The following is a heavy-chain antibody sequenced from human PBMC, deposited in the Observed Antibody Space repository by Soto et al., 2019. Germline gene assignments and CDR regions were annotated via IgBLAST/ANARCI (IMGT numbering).Heavy chain of an antibody. Sequence: QVQLVQSGAEVKKPGASVKVSCQASGYAFSNNDISWVRQGTGQGLEWMGWMNPNSGNGGYAQKFQGRVTMTRDISTSTAYMELSSLTSDDTAIYYCARMATSGTLNWFDPWGQGTLVTVSS. J-gene: IGHJ5*02. V-gene: IGHV1-8*01. CDR3: ARMATSGTLNWFDP. CDR1: GYAFSNND. CDR2: MNPNSGNG.